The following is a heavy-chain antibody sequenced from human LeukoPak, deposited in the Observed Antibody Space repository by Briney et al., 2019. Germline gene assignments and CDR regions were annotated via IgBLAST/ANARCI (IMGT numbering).Heavy chain of an antibody. CDR1: GGTFSSYA. V-gene: IGHV1-69*01. Sequence: SVKVSCKVSGGTFSSYAISWVRQAPGQGLEWMGGIIPIFGTANYAQKFQGRVTITADESTSTAYMELSSLRSEDTAVYYCASSPHESDYWGQGTLVTVSS. J-gene: IGHJ4*02. CDR2: IIPIFGTA. CDR3: ASSPHESDY.